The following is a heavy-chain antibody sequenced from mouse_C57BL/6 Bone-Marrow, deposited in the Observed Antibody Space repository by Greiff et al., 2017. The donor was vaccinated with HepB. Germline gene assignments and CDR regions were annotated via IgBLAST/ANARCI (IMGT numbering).Heavy chain of an antibody. V-gene: IGHV1-81*01. CDR2: IYPRSGNT. J-gene: IGHJ3*01. D-gene: IGHD1-1*01. CDR3: AIDTDYYCSFAY. CDR1: GYTFTSYG. Sequence: LVESGAELARPGASVKLSCKASGYTFTSYGISWVKQRTGQCLEWIGEIYPRSGNTYYNEKFKGKATLTADKYYSTAYMELRSLTSEDSAVYFCAIDTDYYCSFAYWGQGTLVTVSA.